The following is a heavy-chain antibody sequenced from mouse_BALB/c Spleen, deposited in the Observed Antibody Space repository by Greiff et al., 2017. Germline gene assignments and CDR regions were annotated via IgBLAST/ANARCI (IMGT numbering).Heavy chain of an antibody. Sequence: EVQLVESGGGLVKPGGSLKLSCAASGFTFSSYTMSWVRQTPEKRLEWVATISSGGSYTYYPDSVKGRFTISRDNAKNTLYLQMSSLKSEDTAMYYCTRDRGEAWFAYWGQGTLVTVSA. CDR2: ISSGGSYT. CDR1: GFTFSSYT. CDR3: TRDRGEAWFAY. D-gene: IGHD3-3*01. V-gene: IGHV5-6-4*01. J-gene: IGHJ3*01.